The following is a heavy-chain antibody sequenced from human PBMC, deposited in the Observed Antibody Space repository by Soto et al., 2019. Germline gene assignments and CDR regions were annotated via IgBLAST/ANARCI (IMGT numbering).Heavy chain of an antibody. CDR1: GGSISSYY. V-gene: IGHV4-59*08. D-gene: IGHD4-17*01. CDR3: ARRSDYGNYFDY. CDR2: IYYSGRT. Sequence: QVQLQESGPGLVKPSETLSLTCTVSGGSISSYYWSWIRQPPGKGLEWIGYIYYSGRTNYNPSLKSRVTISVDTSKNQFSLKLSSVTAADTAVYYCARRSDYGNYFDYWGQGTLVTVSS. J-gene: IGHJ4*02.